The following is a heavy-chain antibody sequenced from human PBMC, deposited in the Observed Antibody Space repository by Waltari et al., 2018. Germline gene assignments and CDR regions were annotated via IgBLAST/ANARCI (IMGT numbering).Heavy chain of an antibody. V-gene: IGHV3-48*01. CDR1: GFTVSSYS. Sequence: EVQLVESGGGLVQPGGSLRLSCAASGFTVSSYSMNWVRQAPGKGLEWVSYISSSSTIYYADSVKGRFTISRDNAKNSLYLQMNSLRAEDTAVYYCARLLDYWGQGTLVTVSS. D-gene: IGHD1-26*01. J-gene: IGHJ4*02. CDR2: ISSSSTI. CDR3: ARLLDY.